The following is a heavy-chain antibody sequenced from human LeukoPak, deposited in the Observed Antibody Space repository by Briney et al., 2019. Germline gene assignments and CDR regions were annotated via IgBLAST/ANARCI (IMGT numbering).Heavy chain of an antibody. V-gene: IGHV4-39*07. CDR2: IFNSGST. CDR1: GGSISSSKYY. J-gene: IGHJ6*03. CDR3: ARDRKYYYHMDV. D-gene: IGHD1-14*01. Sequence: SETLSLTCTVSGGSISSSKYYWGWIRQPPGKGLEWIGTIFNSGSTHYNPSLKSRVTMSVDTSKNQFSLKLSSLTAADTAVYYCARDRKYYYHMDVWGKGTTVTVSS.